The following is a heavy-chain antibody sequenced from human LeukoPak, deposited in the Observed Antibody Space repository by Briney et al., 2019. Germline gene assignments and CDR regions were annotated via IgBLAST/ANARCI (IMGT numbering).Heavy chain of an antibody. V-gene: IGHV3-48*01. CDR2: ISSSTSTI. D-gene: IGHD7-27*01. CDR3: VRGGRYWGDFDY. CDR1: GFTFSSYS. Sequence: PGGSLRLSCVASGFTFSSYSMNWVRQAPGRGLEWVSYISSSTSTIYYTDSVKGRFTISRDNAKNPLDLQMNSLRAEDAAVYYCVRGGRYWGDFDYWGQGTLVTVSS. J-gene: IGHJ4*02.